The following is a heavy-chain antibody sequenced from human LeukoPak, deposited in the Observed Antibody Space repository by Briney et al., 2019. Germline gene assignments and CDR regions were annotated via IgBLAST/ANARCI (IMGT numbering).Heavy chain of an antibody. J-gene: IGHJ6*03. CDR2: FIPIFGTA. D-gene: IGHD5-12*01. CDR1: GGTFSSYA. V-gene: IGHV1-69*05. Sequence: SVKVSCKASGGTFSSYAISWVRQAPGQGLEWMGGFIPIFGTANSAQKFQGRVTITTDESTSTAYMELSSLRSEDTAVYYCARAKGSGYDGRWIATHRYYYYMDVWGKGTTVTVSS. CDR3: ARAKGSGYDGRWIATHRYYYYMDV.